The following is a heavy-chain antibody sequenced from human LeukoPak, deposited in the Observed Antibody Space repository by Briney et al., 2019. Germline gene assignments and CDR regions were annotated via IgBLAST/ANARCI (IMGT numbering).Heavy chain of an antibody. Sequence: ASVKVSCKASGYTFTSYYLHWLRQAPGQGLECMGVINPSAGSATYAQKFQGRVTMTSDTSTSTVYMELSSLRSEDTAVYYCARDQWFGELAPYYYYYGMDVWGQGTTVTVSS. CDR1: GYTFTSYY. CDR3: ARDQWFGELAPYYYYYGMDV. CDR2: INPSAGSA. D-gene: IGHD3-10*01. J-gene: IGHJ6*02. V-gene: IGHV1-46*01.